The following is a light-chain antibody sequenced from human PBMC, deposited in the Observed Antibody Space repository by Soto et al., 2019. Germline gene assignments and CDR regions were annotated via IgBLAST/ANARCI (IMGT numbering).Light chain of an antibody. V-gene: IGKV3-20*01. Sequence: ESVLKQSPGTLALSPGERATLSCRASQSVDNNYLTRYQQKRGQAPRLLIHGASSRATGIPDRFSGSGSGTDFTLTISRLEPEDFAVYYCQQYGSSPFTFGPGTRVGIK. CDR2: GAS. CDR1: QSVDNNY. J-gene: IGKJ3*01. CDR3: QQYGSSPFT.